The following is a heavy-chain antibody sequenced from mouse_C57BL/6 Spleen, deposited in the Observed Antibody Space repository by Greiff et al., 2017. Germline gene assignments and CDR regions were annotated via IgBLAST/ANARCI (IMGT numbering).Heavy chain of an antibody. CDR1: GYTFTSYW. Sequence: QVQLQQPGAELVRPGSSVKLSCKASGYTFTSYWMDWVKQRPGQGLEWIGNIYPSDSETHYNQKFKDKATLTVDKSSSTAYMQLSSLTSEDSAVYYCARLTVYYFDYWGQGTTLTVSS. CDR3: ARLTVYYFDY. V-gene: IGHV1-61*01. J-gene: IGHJ2*01. D-gene: IGHD4-1*01. CDR2: IYPSDSET.